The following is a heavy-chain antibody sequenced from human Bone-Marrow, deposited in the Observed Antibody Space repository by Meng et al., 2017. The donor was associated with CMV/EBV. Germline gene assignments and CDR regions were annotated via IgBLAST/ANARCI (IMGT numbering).Heavy chain of an antibody. J-gene: IGHJ6*02. D-gene: IGHD3-3*01. CDR3: AREDLVKGRYGMDV. Sequence: GSLRLSCTVSGGSISSSSYYWGWIRQPPGKGLEWIGSIYYSGSTYYNPSLKSRVTISVDTSKNQFSLKLSSVTAADTAVYYCAREDLVKGRYGMDVWGQGTTVTVSS. CDR2: IYYSGST. CDR1: GGSISSSSYY. V-gene: IGHV4-39*07.